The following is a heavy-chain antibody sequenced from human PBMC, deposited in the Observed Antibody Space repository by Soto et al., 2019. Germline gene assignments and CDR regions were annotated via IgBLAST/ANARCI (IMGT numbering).Heavy chain of an antibody. CDR2: ISGSGGST. V-gene: IGHV3-23*01. CDR1: GFTFGSYS. D-gene: IGHD3-3*01. Sequence: XGSLRLSCAASGFTFGSYSMSWVRQAPGKGLEWVSAISGSGGSTYYADSVKGRFTISRANSKNKLYLQMNSLRAEDTAVYYCAKDLDFDTWGQGTLVTVSS. CDR3: AKDLDFDT. J-gene: IGHJ5*02.